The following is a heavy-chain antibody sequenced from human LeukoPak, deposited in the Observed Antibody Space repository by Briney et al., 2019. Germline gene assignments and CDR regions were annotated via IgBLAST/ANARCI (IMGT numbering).Heavy chain of an antibody. V-gene: IGHV4-34*01. CDR2: INHSGST. CDR3: ARHLITMVRGVYANWFDP. D-gene: IGHD3-10*01. J-gene: IGHJ5*02. Sequence: SWIRHPPGKGLEWIGEINHSGSTNSNPSLKSRVPISVDTSKNQFSLKLSSVTAADTAVYYCARHLITMVRGVYANWFDPWGQGTLVTVSS.